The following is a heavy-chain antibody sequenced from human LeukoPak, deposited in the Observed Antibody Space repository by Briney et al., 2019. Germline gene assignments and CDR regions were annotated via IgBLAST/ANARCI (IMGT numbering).Heavy chain of an antibody. D-gene: IGHD2-8*02. CDR3: ARGPIWVAYHFDY. CDR2: INAGNGNT. J-gene: IGHJ4*02. CDR1: GYTFTSYA. Sequence: ASVKVSCKASGYTFTSYAMHWVRQAPGQRLEWMGWINAGNGNTKYSQKFQGRVTITRDTSASTAYMELSSLRSEDTAVYYCARGPIWVAYHFDYWGQGTLVTVSS. V-gene: IGHV1-3*01.